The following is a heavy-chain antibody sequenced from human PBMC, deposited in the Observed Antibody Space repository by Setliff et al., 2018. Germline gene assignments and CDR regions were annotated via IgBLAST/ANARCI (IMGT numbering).Heavy chain of an antibody. CDR3: ARDLKFFGVGPLHIDY. D-gene: IGHD3-3*01. J-gene: IGHJ4*02. CDR1: GFTFTSYW. Sequence: PGGSLRLSCAASGFTFTSYWMHWVRQAPGKGLVWVSRINHDGSSTTYADSVKGRFTISRDNSKNTLYLQMNSLRAEDTAVYYCARDLKFFGVGPLHIDYWGQGTLVTVSS. CDR2: INHDGSST. V-gene: IGHV3-74*01.